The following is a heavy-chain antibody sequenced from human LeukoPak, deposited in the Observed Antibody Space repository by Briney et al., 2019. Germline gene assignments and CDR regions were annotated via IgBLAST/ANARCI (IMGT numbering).Heavy chain of an antibody. CDR1: GYTFTDYH. Sequence: ASVKVSCKASGYTFTDYHMHWVRQAPGQGLEWMGIINPSGGSTSYAQKFQGRVTMTRDTSTSTVYMELSNLRSEDTAVYYCARESAPMGGSYYFDYWGQGTLVTVSS. J-gene: IGHJ4*02. V-gene: IGHV1-46*01. CDR2: INPSGGST. D-gene: IGHD1-26*01. CDR3: ARESAPMGGSYYFDY.